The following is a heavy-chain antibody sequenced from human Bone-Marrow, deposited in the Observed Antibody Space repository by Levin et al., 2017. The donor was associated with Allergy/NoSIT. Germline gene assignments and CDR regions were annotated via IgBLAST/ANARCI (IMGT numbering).Heavy chain of an antibody. V-gene: IGHV3-30-3*01. CDR2: ISNDGTDK. J-gene: IGHJ4*02. CDR1: GFTFSIYS. D-gene: IGHD6-19*01. CDR3: ARDHSSGSGHF. Sequence: PGGSLRLSCVGSGFTFSIYSMDWVRQAPGKGLEWVAAISNDGTDKYYVESVRGRFTISRDNSKNTLDLQMNSLRPEDTAVYYCARDHSSGSGHFWGQGTLVIVAS.